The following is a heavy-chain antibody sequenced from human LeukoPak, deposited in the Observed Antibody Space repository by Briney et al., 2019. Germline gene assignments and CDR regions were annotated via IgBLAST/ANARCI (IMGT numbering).Heavy chain of an antibody. CDR3: ARVRCSSTSFACAYYYYGMDV. V-gene: IGHV1-8*02. CDR1: GYTFTSYG. J-gene: IGHJ6*02. Sequence: ASVKVSCKASGYTFTSYGISWVRQAPGQGLEWMGWMNPNSGNTGYAQKFQGRVTMTRNTSISTAYMELSSLRSEDTAVYYCARVRCSSTSFACAYYYYGMDVWGQGTTVTVSS. D-gene: IGHD2-2*01. CDR2: MNPNSGNT.